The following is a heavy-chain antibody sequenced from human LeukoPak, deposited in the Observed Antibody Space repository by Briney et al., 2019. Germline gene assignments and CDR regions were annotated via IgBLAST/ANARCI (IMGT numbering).Heavy chain of an antibody. Sequence: GSVKVSCKASGYTFNSYGISWVRQAPGQGLEWMGWISAYNGMTTPAKSHKGRAIMTTDTSTSSAYMELRRLRSDDTAVYYCAKNKTIDGMDVWGQGATVTVSS. V-gene: IGHV1-18*01. CDR3: AKNKTIDGMDV. CDR2: ISAYNGMT. D-gene: IGHD1-7*01. J-gene: IGHJ6*02. CDR1: GYTFNSYG.